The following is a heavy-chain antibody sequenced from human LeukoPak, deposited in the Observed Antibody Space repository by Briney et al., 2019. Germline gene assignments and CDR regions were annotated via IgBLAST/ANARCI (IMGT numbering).Heavy chain of an antibody. V-gene: IGHV4-39*01. CDR1: GGSISSSSYY. J-gene: IGHJ4*02. Sequence: SETLSLTCTVSGGSISSSSYYWGWIRQPPGKGLEWIGSIYYSGSTYYNPSLKSRVTISVDTSKNQFSLKLSSVTAADTAVYYCARLDYGGPTRGALDYWGQGTLVTVSS. CDR3: ARLDYGGPTRGALDY. D-gene: IGHD4-23*01. CDR2: IYYSGST.